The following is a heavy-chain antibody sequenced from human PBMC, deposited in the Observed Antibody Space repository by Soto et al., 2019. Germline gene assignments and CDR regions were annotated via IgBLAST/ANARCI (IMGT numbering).Heavy chain of an antibody. CDR3: AKDLSDWYMGYFDF. CDR2: ISGSGGST. D-gene: IGHD6-19*01. J-gene: IGHJ4*02. V-gene: IGHV3-23*01. CDR1: GFTFSSHA. Sequence: EVQLLESGGGLVQPGGSLRLSCAASGFTFSSHAMSWVRQAPGKGLEWVSGISGSGGSTKYADSVKGRFTISRDNSRNTLYLQMNSLRAEDTAVYSCAKDLSDWYMGYFDFWGQGTLVTVSS.